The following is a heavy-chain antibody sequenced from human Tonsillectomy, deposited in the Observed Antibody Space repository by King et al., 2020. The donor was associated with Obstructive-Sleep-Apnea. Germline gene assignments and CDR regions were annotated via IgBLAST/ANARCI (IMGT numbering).Heavy chain of an antibody. Sequence: QMQLQESGPGLVKPSETLSLTCTVSGGSISSYYWSWIRQPPGKGLEWIGYIYYSGSTNYNPSLKSRVTISVDTSKKQFSLKVSPWTAADTAVYYCASTTGGVGRWLDPWGQGTLVTVSS. J-gene: IGHJ5*02. CDR2: IYYSGST. V-gene: IGHV4-59*01. CDR3: ASTTGGVGRWLDP. D-gene: IGHD3-16*01. CDR1: GGSISSYY.